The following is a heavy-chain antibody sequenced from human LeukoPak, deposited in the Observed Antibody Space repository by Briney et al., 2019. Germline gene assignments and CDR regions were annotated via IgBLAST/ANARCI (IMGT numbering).Heavy chain of an antibody. V-gene: IGHV4-59*01. CDR3: ARTNLYYYGSGSYIGWYYYYMDV. J-gene: IGHJ6*03. Sequence: SETLSLTCTVSGGSISSYYWSWIRPPPGKGLEWIGYIYYSGSTNYNPSLKSRVTISVETSKNEFSLKLRSVTAADTAVYYCARTNLYYYGSGSYIGWYYYYMDVWGKGTTVTISS. CDR2: IYYSGST. CDR1: GGSISSYY. D-gene: IGHD3-10*01.